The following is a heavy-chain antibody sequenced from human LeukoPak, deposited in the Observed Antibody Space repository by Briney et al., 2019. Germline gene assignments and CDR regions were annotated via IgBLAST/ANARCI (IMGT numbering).Heavy chain of an antibody. D-gene: IGHD3-10*01. CDR3: ARGSGNNDY. Sequence: SVKVFCKASGGTFSSYAISWVRQASRQGLEWMGRIIPILGIANYAQKFQGRVTITADKSTSTAYMELSSLRSEDTAVYYCARGSGNNDYWGQGTLVTVSS. J-gene: IGHJ4*02. CDR1: GGTFSSYA. CDR2: IIPILGIA. V-gene: IGHV1-69*04.